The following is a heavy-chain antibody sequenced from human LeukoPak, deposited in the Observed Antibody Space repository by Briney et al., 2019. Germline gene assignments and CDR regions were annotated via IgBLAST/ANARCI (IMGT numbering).Heavy chain of an antibody. D-gene: IGHD1/OR15-1a*01. J-gene: IGHJ4*02. Sequence: GGSLTLSCAASGLTFSDYWMNCVRQAPGMGLEWVANIRQDGSQKYYVDSVKGRFTISRDNDKNSLYLQMNSLRAEDTAVYYCARGSTQTNMAAFDSWGQGTLVTVSS. CDR3: ARGSTQTNMAAFDS. CDR2: IRQDGSQK. CDR1: GLTFSDYW. V-gene: IGHV3-7*03.